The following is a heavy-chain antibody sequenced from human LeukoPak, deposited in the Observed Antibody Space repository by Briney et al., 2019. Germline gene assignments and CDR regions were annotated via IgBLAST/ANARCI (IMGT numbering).Heavy chain of an antibody. D-gene: IGHD3-22*01. CDR2: INQDGSVR. J-gene: IGHJ1*01. CDR3: ARDQNFYDTTGEGYFQH. Sequence: GGSLRLACAASGFNFCTFWMGWVRQAPGRGLEGVAKINQDGSVRDYVDYMKGRFTISRDNANNFLHLQMNSLRADDAAVYYCARDQNFYDTTGEGYFQHWGQGTLVTVSS. V-gene: IGHV3-7*01. CDR1: GFNFCTFW.